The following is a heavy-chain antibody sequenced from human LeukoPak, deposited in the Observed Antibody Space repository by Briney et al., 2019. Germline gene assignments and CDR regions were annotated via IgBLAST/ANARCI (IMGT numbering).Heavy chain of an antibody. Sequence: PSETLSLTCAVYGGSFSGYYWSWIRQPPGKGLEWIGEINHSGSTNYNPSLKSRVTISVDTSKSQFSLKLSSVTAADTAVYYCARSYDYVWGSYRYTDYFDYWGQGTLVTVSS. D-gene: IGHD3-16*02. CDR3: ARSYDYVWGSYRYTDYFDY. CDR1: GGSFSGYY. V-gene: IGHV4-34*01. J-gene: IGHJ4*02. CDR2: INHSGST.